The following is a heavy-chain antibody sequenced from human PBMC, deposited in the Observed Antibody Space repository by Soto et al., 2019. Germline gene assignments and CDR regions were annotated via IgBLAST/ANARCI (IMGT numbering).Heavy chain of an antibody. D-gene: IGHD2-2*01. CDR2: ISGSRIYI. J-gene: IGHJ6*03. Sequence: EVQLVDSGGGLVKPGGSLRLSCAASGFSFSDYSMNWVRQAPGKGLEWVSSISGSRIYIYYADSLKGRVTVSRDNAEKSLYLQMNSLRAEDTAVYYCARDGAYCSGTGCRDYYHYMDVWGKGTRVTVSS. V-gene: IGHV3-21*01. CDR3: ARDGAYCSGTGCRDYYHYMDV. CDR1: GFSFSDYS.